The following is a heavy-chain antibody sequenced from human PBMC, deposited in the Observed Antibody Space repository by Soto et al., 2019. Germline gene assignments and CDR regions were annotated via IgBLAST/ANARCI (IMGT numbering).Heavy chain of an antibody. CDR2: ISYDATNK. D-gene: IGHD1-26*01. V-gene: IGHV3-30*18. Sequence: QVQLVESGGGVAQTGRSLRLTCAASGFTFSDYGLHWVRQAPGKGLEWVAVISYDATNKYYADSVKGRFTISRDNSENTLYLQMNSLTAEDTAVYYCAKGTIVGTTRDYFDSWGQGTLVTVSS. J-gene: IGHJ4*02. CDR1: GFTFSDYG. CDR3: AKGTIVGTTRDYFDS.